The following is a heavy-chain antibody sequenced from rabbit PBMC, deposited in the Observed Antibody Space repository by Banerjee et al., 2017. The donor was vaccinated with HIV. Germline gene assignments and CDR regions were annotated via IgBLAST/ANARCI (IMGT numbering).Heavy chain of an antibody. CDR2: IYAGSSGST. J-gene: IGHJ6*01. V-gene: IGHV1S45*01. D-gene: IGHD1-1*01. CDR1: GFDLSRYYY. CDR3: ARSYTGDSGYSHDL. Sequence: QEQLEESGGGLVKPEGSLTLTCKASGFDLSRYYYMCWVRQAPGKGLEWIACIYAGSSGSTYYASWAKGRFTISKTSSTTVTLQMTSLTAADTATYFCARSYTGDSGYSHDLWGPGTLVT.